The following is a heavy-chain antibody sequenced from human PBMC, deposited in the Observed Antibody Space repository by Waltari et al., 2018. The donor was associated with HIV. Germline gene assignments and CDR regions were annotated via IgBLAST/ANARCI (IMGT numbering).Heavy chain of an antibody. CDR3: VRGNGWYGPYYFDY. D-gene: IGHD6-19*01. CDR1: GFAFSRFD. J-gene: IGHJ4*02. CDR2: IGAAGDT. V-gene: IGHV3-13*01. Sequence: EVEMVESGGGSVQPGGCLSLSCAASGFAFSRFDMHWVRQAMGKSPEWVSAIGAAGDTYYPKSVKGRFTVSRENGKNSLYLQMNNLRVDDAAMYYCVRGNGWYGPYYFDYWGRGTLVTVSS.